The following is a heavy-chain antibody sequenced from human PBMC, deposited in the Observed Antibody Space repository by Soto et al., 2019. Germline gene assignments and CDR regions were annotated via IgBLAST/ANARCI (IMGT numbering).Heavy chain of an antibody. CDR1: GGSISSYY. D-gene: IGHD6-6*01. J-gene: IGHJ6*02. CDR3: ARAVAARIHYYGMDV. CDR2: IYYSGST. V-gene: IGHV4-59*01. Sequence: QVQLQESGPGLVKPSETLSLTCTVSGGSISSYYWSWIRQPPGKGLEWIGYIYYSGSTNYNPSLKSRVTISVDTSKNQFSLKLSSVTAADTAVYYCARAVAARIHYYGMDVWGQGTTVTVSS.